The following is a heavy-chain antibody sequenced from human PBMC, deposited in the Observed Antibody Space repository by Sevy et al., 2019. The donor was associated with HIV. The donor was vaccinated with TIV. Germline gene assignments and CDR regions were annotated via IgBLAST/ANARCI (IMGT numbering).Heavy chain of an antibody. CDR3: ARVGGTMVRGVIRDYYYYYMDV. CDR1: GGSISSYY. J-gene: IGHJ6*03. CDR2: FYTSGST. V-gene: IGHV4-4*07. D-gene: IGHD3-10*01. Sequence: SETLSLTCTVSGGSISSYYWSWIRQPAGKGLEWIGRFYTSGSTNYNPSLKSRVTMSVDTSKNQFSLKLSSVTAADTAVYYCARVGGTMVRGVIRDYYYYYMDVWGKGTTVTVSS.